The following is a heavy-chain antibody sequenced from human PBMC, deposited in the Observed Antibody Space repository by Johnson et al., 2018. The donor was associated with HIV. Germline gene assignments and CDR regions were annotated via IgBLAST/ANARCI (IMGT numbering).Heavy chain of an antibody. D-gene: IGHD3-16*01. Sequence: QMLLVESGGGVVPPGRSLRLSCAASGLTFSSYAMHWVSQAPGKGLEWVAVISYDGSNKFSAESGTCRFTISRDNSKNTLYLQMNSLRAEDTALYYCARGGRAKDAFDIWGQGTMVTVSS. V-gene: IGHV3-30-3*01. J-gene: IGHJ3*02. CDR3: ARGGRAKDAFDI. CDR1: GLTFSSYA. CDR2: ISYDGSNK.